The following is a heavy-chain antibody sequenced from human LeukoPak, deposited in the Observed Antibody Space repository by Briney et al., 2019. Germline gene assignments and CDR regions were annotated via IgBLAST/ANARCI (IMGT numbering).Heavy chain of an antibody. CDR3: ARSSYSSSSSV. J-gene: IGHJ3*01. D-gene: IGHD6-6*01. V-gene: IGHV3-7*03. Sequence: GGSLRLSCAVSGFTFSGFWMSWPRQAPGKGLEWVASINSDGSEGYYADVVKGRFTISRDNAKNSLYLQINSLRAEDTAVYYCARSSYSSSSSVWGQGTMVTVSS. CDR2: INSDGSEG. CDR1: GFTFSGFW.